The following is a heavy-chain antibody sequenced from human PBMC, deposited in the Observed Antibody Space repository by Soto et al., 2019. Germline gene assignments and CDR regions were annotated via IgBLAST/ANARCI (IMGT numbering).Heavy chain of an antibody. D-gene: IGHD6-13*01. J-gene: IGHJ4*02. CDR2: IIPYYNTL. CDR1: EGTFNSYA. V-gene: IGHV1-69*01. Sequence: QAQGVQSGAEVRKPGSSVKLSCKASEGTFNSYAIAWVRQAPGQGLEWMGGIIPYYNTLNYAQKFQDRVTIPADASTNTVYMELSSLRSDDTAVYFCASGASRWYPYFFDSWAQGTLVTVSS. CDR3: ASGASRWYPYFFDS.